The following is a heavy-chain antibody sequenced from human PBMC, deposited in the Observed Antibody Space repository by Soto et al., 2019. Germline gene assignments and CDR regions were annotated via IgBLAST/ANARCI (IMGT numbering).Heavy chain of an antibody. CDR1: GGTFSSYA. Sequence: QVQLVQSGAEVKKPGSSVKVSCKASGGTFSSYAISWVRQAPGQGLEWMGGIIPIFGTANYAQKFQGRVTITADESTSPAYMELSSLRAEDTAVYYCARTNYYDSSGYYYHGNWFDPWGQGTLVTVSS. D-gene: IGHD3-22*01. CDR3: ARTNYYDSSGYYYHGNWFDP. J-gene: IGHJ5*02. V-gene: IGHV1-69*01. CDR2: IIPIFGTA.